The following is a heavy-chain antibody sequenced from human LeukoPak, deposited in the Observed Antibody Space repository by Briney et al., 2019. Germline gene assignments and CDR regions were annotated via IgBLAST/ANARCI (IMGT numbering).Heavy chain of an antibody. Sequence: PSENQSLTCTFSGGFISNHYWTWIRQSPGKGLEWIGYIYYSGISDYNPSLKSRVTMSVDTSKNQFSLKLNSLTAADTAVYYCARDMLGYYYGSGNYGSFDTWGQGTLVTVSS. CDR1: GGFISNHY. CDR3: ARDMLGYYYGSGNYGSFDT. V-gene: IGHV4-59*11. J-gene: IGHJ5*02. D-gene: IGHD3-10*01. CDR2: IYYSGIS.